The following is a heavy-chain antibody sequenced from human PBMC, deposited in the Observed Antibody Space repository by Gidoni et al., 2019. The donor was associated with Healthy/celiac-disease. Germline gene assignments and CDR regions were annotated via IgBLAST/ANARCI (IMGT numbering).Heavy chain of an antibody. Sequence: QVQLVESGGGVVQPGRSLRLSCAASGFTFSSYGIHWVRQAPGKGLEWVAVIWYDGSDKYYADSVKGRFTISRDNSKNTLYLQMNSPRVEDTAVYYCAREGAGLWFGELWPNNFDYWGQGTLVTVSS. J-gene: IGHJ4*02. CDR1: GFTFSSYG. CDR3: AREGAGLWFGELWPNNFDY. V-gene: IGHV3-33*01. D-gene: IGHD3-10*01. CDR2: IWYDGSDK.